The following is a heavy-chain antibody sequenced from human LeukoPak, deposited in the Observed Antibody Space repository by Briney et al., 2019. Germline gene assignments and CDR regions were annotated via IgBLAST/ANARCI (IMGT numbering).Heavy chain of an antibody. D-gene: IGHD5-18*01. V-gene: IGHV4-34*01. CDR1: GGSFSGYY. CDR2: INHSGST. CDR3: ARGGGYSYGSHYYYYGMDV. Sequence: SETLSLTCAVYGGSFSGYYWSWIRQPPGKGLEWIGEINHSGSTNYNPSLKSRVTISVDTSKNQFSLKLSSVTAADTAVYYCARGGGYSYGSHYYYYGMDVWGQGTLVTVSS. J-gene: IGHJ6*02.